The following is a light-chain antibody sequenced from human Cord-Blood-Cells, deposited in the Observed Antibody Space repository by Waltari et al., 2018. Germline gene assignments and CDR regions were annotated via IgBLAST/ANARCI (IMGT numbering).Light chain of an antibody. CDR3: QQRSNWP. Sequence: EIVLTQSPATLSLSPGERATLSCRASQSVSSYLAWYQQKPGQAPRLLIYDASNRATGIPARFSGSGSGTDFTITSSSLEPEDFAVYYCQQRSNWPFGGGTKVEIK. CDR2: DAS. V-gene: IGKV3-11*01. CDR1: QSVSSY. J-gene: IGKJ4*01.